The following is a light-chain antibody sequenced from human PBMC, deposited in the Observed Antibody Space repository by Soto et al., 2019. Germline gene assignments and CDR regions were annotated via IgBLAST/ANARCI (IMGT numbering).Light chain of an antibody. CDR2: WAS. Sequence: DIVMTQSPDFLAVPLGERATINCRSSQSLLYSSNNKTYLAWYQHRPGQSPKMLIFWASARESGVPDRFSGSGSETDFTLTIIRLQAEDAAVYYCQQYYSDFFTFGQGTRLEIK. CDR1: QSLLYSSNNKTY. J-gene: IGKJ2*01. CDR3: QQYYSDFFT. V-gene: IGKV4-1*01.